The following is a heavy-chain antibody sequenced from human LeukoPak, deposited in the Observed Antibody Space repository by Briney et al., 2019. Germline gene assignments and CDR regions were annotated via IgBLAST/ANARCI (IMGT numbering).Heavy chain of an antibody. CDR1: GGSISSYY. Sequence: PSETLSLTCTVSGGSISSYYWSWIRQPPGKGLEWIGYIYYSGSTNYNPSLKSRVTISVDTSKNQFSLKLSSVTAADTDVYYCARLYSSGWYYFDYWGQGTLVTVSS. J-gene: IGHJ4*02. D-gene: IGHD6-19*01. V-gene: IGHV4-59*08. CDR2: IYYSGST. CDR3: ARLYSSGWYYFDY.